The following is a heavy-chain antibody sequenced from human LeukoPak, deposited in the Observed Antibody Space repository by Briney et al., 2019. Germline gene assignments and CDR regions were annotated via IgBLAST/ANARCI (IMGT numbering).Heavy chain of an antibody. J-gene: IGHJ4*02. V-gene: IGHV3-21*01. CDR1: GFTLSSYS. CDR2: ISSSSSYI. CDR3: ARGDDYGDSDFDH. Sequence: PGGSLRLSCAASGFTLSSYSMNWVRQAPGKGLEWVSSISSSSSYIYYTDSGKGRFTISRNNAKNSLYLQMNSLRAEDTAVYYCARGDDYGDSDFDHWGQGTLVTVSS. D-gene: IGHD4-17*01.